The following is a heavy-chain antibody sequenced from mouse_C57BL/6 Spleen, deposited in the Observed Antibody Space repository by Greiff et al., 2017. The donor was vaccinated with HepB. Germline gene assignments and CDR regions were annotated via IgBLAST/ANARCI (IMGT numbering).Heavy chain of an antibody. CDR2: IWSGGST. V-gene: IGHV2-2*01. Sequence: VMLVESGPGLVQPSQSLSITCTVSGFSLTSYGVHWVRQSPGKGLEWLGVIWSGGSTDYNAAFISRLSISKDNSKSQVFFKMNSLQADDTAIYYCARNGYYDAMDYWGQGTSVTVSS. J-gene: IGHJ4*01. CDR1: GFSLTSYG. D-gene: IGHD2-2*01. CDR3: ARNGYYDAMDY.